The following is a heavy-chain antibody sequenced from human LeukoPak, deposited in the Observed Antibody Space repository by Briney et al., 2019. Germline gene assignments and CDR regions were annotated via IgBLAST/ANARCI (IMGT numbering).Heavy chain of an antibody. CDR2: IYSGGST. V-gene: IGHV3-53*01. CDR3: AREPSYYYDSSGSDDAFDI. J-gene: IGHJ3*02. Sequence: GGSLRLSCAASGFTFSSYWMSWVRQAPGKGLEWVSVIYSGGSTYYADSVKGRFTISRDNSKNTLYLQMNSLRAEDTAVYYCAREPSYYYDSSGSDDAFDIWGQGTMVTVSS. D-gene: IGHD3-22*01. CDR1: GFTFSSYW.